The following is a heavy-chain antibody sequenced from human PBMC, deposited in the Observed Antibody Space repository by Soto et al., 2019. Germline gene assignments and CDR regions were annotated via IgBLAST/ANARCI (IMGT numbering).Heavy chain of an antibody. CDR2: MSHSGGT. CDR1: GGFVTSGSYY. D-gene: IGHD1-1*01. V-gene: IGHV4-34*01. J-gene: IGHJ3*02. CDR3: ARVERGTATTVVDAFDI. Sequence: QVQLQQWGAGLLKPSETLSLTCAVYGGFVTSGSYYWSWIRQPPGKGLEWIGEMSHSGGTHFNPSLESRVTIAVDTSKNQFTLKMSSVTAADTALYYCARVERGTATTVVDAFDIGGPGTMVTVSS.